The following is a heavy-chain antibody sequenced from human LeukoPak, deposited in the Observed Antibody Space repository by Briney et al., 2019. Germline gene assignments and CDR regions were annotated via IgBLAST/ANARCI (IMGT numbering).Heavy chain of an antibody. Sequence: GGSLRLSCAASGFTFSSYGMHWVCQAPGKGLEWVAVIWYDGSNKYYADSVKGRFTISRDNSKNTLYLQMNSLRAEDTAVYYCAKDRGGGEVDYWGQGTLVTVSS. CDR3: AKDRGGGEVDY. CDR1: GFTFSSYG. J-gene: IGHJ4*02. CDR2: IWYDGSNK. D-gene: IGHD4-23*01. V-gene: IGHV3-33*06.